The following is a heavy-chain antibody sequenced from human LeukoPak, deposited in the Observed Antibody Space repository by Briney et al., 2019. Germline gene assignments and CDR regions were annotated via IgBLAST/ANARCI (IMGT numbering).Heavy chain of an antibody. CDR2: ISGSGGST. V-gene: IGHV3-23*01. CDR1: GFTFSSYA. J-gene: IGHJ6*03. Sequence: GGSLRLSCAASGFTFSSYAMSWVRQAPGKGLEWVSAISGSGGSTHYADSVKGRFTISRDNSKNTLYLQMNSLRAEDTAVYYCAKLLGSGGSCYWCVGYYYYYYYMDVWGKGTTVTVSS. CDR3: AKLLGSGGSCYWCVGYYYYYYYMDV. D-gene: IGHD2-15*01.